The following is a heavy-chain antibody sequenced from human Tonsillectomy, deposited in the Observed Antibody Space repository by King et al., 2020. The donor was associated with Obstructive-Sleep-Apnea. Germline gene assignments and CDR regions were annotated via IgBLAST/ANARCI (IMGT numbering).Heavy chain of an antibody. Sequence: QLQESGPGLVKPSQTLSLTCTVSGGSISSGGYYWSWIRQPPGTGLEWIGYIYYSGSTYYNPSLTSRVTISVDTSKNQFSLKLSSVTSADTAVYYCAREWGGSNWNYGMDVWGQGTTVTVSS. CDR2: IYYSGST. D-gene: IGHD1-1*01. CDR3: AREWGGSNWNYGMDV. V-gene: IGHV4-31*03. J-gene: IGHJ6*02. CDR1: GGSISSGGYY.